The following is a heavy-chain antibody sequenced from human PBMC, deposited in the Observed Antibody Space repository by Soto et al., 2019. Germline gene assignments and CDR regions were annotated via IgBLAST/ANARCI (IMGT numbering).Heavy chain of an antibody. CDR3: AKDRSTYYLVPPFDP. V-gene: IGHV4-59*12. CDR1: GGYISSYY. CDR2: IYYSGST. J-gene: IGHJ5*02. Sequence: PSETLSLTCTVSGGYISSYYWSWIRQPPGKGLEWIGYIYYSGSTNYNPSLKSRVTISVDTSKNQFSLKLSSVTAEDTAVYYCAKDRSTYYLVPPFDPWGQGTLVTVSS. D-gene: IGHD3-10*01.